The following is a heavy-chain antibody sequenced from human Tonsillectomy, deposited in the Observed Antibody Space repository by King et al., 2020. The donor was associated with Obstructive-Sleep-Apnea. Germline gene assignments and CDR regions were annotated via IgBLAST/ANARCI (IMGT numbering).Heavy chain of an antibody. J-gene: IGHJ5*02. D-gene: IGHD3-10*01. CDR2: INPNSGGT. CDR3: ARDSPPAYGSGSENWFDP. Sequence: QLVQSGAEVREPGASVKVSCKASGYTFNDYYMHLVRQAPGQGLEWLGWINPNSGGTNYSQKFQGRVTMTRDTSISTAYLDLSSLRSDDTAVYYCARDSPPAYGSGSENWFDPWGQGTLVTVSS. CDR1: GYTFNDYY. V-gene: IGHV1-2*02.